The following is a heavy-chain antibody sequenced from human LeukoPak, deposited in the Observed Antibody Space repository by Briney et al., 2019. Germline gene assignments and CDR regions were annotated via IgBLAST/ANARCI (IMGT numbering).Heavy chain of an antibody. CDR2: IYSGGNT. D-gene: IGHD4-17*01. CDR1: GFTVSSNY. Sequence: GGSLRLSCAVSGFTVSSNYMSWVRQAPGKGLEWVSVIYSGGNTYYADSVKGRFTISRDNSKNTLYLQMNSLRAEDTAVYYCAGDWGDYGYWGRGTLVTVSS. V-gene: IGHV3-53*01. CDR3: AGDWGDYGY. J-gene: IGHJ2*01.